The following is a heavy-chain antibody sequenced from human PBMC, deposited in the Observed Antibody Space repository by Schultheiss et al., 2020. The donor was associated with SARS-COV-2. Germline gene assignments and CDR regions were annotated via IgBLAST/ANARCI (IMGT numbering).Heavy chain of an antibody. CDR1: GGSISSSSYY. J-gene: IGHJ6*02. Sequence: SQTLSLTCTVSGGSISSSSYYWGWIRQPPGKGLEWIGYIYYSGSISYNPSLKSRVTISVDTSKNQFSLKLSSVTAADTAVYYCARDVLLWFGELRKNHYSMDVWGQGTTVTVSS. D-gene: IGHD3-10*01. V-gene: IGHV4-31*03. CDR2: IYYSGSI. CDR3: ARDVLLWFGELRKNHYSMDV.